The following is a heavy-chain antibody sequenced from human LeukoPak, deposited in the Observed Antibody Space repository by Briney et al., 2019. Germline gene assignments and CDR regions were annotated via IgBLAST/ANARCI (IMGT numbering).Heavy chain of an antibody. CDR3: ARRAHYYGSGSYLFDP. V-gene: IGHV1-46*01. CDR1: GYTFPSYF. Sequence: GASVKVSCKASGYTFPSYFMHWVRQAPGQGLEWIGIINPSGGSTSYAQKFRGRVTMTRDTSTSTVYMELSSLRSEDTAMYYCARRAHYYGSGSYLFDPWGQGTLVTVPS. D-gene: IGHD3-10*01. CDR2: INPSGGST. J-gene: IGHJ5*02.